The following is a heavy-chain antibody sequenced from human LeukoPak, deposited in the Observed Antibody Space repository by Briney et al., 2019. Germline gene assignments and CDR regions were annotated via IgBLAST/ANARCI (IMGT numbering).Heavy chain of an antibody. V-gene: IGHV1-2*03. Sequence: LAASVKVPCKASGYTFTGYYMHWVRQAPGQGLEWMGWINPNSGGTNYAQKFQGRVTMTRDTSISTAYMELSGLRSDDTAVYYCARVVVATKKSWRYYYYGMDVWGQGTTVTVSS. D-gene: IGHD5-12*01. CDR2: INPNSGGT. J-gene: IGHJ6*02. CDR3: ARVVVATKKSWRYYYYGMDV. CDR1: GYTFTGYY.